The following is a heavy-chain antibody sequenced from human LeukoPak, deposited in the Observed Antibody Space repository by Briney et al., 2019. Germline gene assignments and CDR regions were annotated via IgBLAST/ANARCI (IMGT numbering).Heavy chain of an antibody. V-gene: IGHV3-23*01. Sequence: PGGSLRLSCAASGFTFSNYAMSWVRQAPGKGLEWVSGMSGSGDSTYYGDSVKGRFTISRDNSKNTLYLQMNSLRAEDTAVYYCAKEKQRNFDYWGQGTLVTVSS. CDR1: GFTFSNYA. CDR3: AKEKQRNFDY. J-gene: IGHJ4*02. CDR2: MSGSGDST.